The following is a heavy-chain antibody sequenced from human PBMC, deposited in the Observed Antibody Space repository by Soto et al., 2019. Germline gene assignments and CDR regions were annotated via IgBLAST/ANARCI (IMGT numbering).Heavy chain of an antibody. J-gene: IGHJ4*02. CDR3: ARHGMATIDI. V-gene: IGHV4-59*08. CDR2: IYYSGST. CDR1: GGSISSYY. D-gene: IGHD5-12*01. Sequence: SETLSLTCTVSGGSISSYYWSWIRQPPGKGLKWIGYIYYSGSTNYNPSLKSRVTISVDTSKNQFSLKLSSVTAADTAVYYCARHGMATIDIWGQGTPVTVSS.